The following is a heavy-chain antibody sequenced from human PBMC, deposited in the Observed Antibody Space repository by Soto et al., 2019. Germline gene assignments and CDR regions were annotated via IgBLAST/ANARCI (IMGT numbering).Heavy chain of an antibody. Sequence: QLHMQESGPGPVKPSETLSLTCTVSGDSISRSGYYCAWIRQPPGKGLEWIGNIDYSGSTYYNPSLKSRVACSVDTSKNQFSLKVTSVTSADTAVYYCARHVYVSGFKYYFDQWGQGTLVTVSS. V-gene: IGHV4-39*01. D-gene: IGHD5-12*01. CDR1: GDSISRSGYY. CDR2: IDYSGST. J-gene: IGHJ4*02. CDR3: ARHVYVSGFKYYFDQ.